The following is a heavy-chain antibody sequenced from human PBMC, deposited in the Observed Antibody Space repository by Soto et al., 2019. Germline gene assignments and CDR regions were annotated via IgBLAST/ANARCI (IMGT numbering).Heavy chain of an antibody. D-gene: IGHD3-10*01. J-gene: IGHJ4*02. Sequence: QVHLVQSGAEVKKPGASVKVSCKGSGYAFTTYGITWVRQAPGQGLEWMGWISAHNGNTNYAQKLQGRVTVTRDTSPSTAYMELRSLRPDDTAVYYCARGRYGAYWGQGALVTVSS. CDR3: ARGRYGAY. CDR1: GYAFTTYG. CDR2: ISAHNGNT. V-gene: IGHV1-18*01.